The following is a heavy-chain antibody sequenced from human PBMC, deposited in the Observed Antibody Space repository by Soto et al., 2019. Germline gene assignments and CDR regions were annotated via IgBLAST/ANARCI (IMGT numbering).Heavy chain of an antibody. CDR2: ISGGGGTT. Sequence: GGSLRLSCAASGFTFSSYAMSWVRQAPGKGLEWVSAISGGGGTTYYGDSVKGRFTIPRGNSKNTLYLQMNSLRAGDTAIYYCAKAANYNNPPYNWLDPWGQGTLVTVSS. CDR3: AKAANYNNPPYNWLDP. J-gene: IGHJ5*02. CDR1: GFTFSSYA. D-gene: IGHD4-4*01. V-gene: IGHV3-23*01.